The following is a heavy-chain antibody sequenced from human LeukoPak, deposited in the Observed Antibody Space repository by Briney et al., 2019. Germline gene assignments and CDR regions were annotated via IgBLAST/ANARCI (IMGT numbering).Heavy chain of an antibody. Sequence: ASVKVSCKASGYTFTGYYMHWVRQAPGQGLEWMGWINPNSGGTNYAQKFQGWVTMTRDTSISTAYMELSSLRSEDTAVYYCARVHWSDEATVTTGWFDPWGQGTLVTVSS. D-gene: IGHD4-11*01. V-gene: IGHV1-2*04. CDR1: GYTFTGYY. CDR2: INPNSGGT. J-gene: IGHJ5*02. CDR3: ARVHWSDEATVTTGWFDP.